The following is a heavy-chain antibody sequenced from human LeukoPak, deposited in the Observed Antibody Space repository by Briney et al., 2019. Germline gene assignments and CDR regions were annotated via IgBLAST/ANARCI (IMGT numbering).Heavy chain of an antibody. CDR2: IIPIFGTA. V-gene: IGHV1-69*13. CDR3: ATHRGYSSTNWFDP. D-gene: IGHD6-13*01. Sequence: SVKVSCKASGYTFTSYGISWVRQAPGQGLEWMGGIIPIFGTANYAQKFQGRVTITADESTSTAYMELSSLRSEDTAVYYCATHRGYSSTNWFDPWGQGTLVTVSS. J-gene: IGHJ5*02. CDR1: GYTFTSYG.